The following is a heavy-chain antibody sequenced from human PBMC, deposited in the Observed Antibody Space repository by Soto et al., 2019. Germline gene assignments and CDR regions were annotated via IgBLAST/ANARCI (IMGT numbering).Heavy chain of an antibody. D-gene: IGHD3-16*01. V-gene: IGHV3-53*01. Sequence: EVQLVESGGGLIQPGGSLRLSCAASGFTVSSNYMSWVRQAPGKGLEWVSVIYSGGSTYYADSVKGRFTISRDNSKNTLYLQMNSLRAEDTAVYYCARDEFGLIGYFQHWGQGTLVTVSS. CDR1: GFTVSSNY. CDR3: ARDEFGLIGYFQH. J-gene: IGHJ1*01. CDR2: IYSGGST.